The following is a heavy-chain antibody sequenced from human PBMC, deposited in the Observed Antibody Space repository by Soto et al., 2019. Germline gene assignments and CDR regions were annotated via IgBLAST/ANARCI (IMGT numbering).Heavy chain of an antibody. Sequence: GWSLRLSCAASGFTFSSFAMHWVRQSPGKGLEWVAVISYDASNIYYGDSMKGRFTISRDNSKNTLYLQMNSLRPEDTAVYYCARGVVVGSSTDYWGQGT. D-gene: IGHD2-15*01. CDR1: GFTFSSFA. J-gene: IGHJ4*02. CDR3: ARGVVVGSSTDY. V-gene: IGHV3-30*04. CDR2: ISYDASNI.